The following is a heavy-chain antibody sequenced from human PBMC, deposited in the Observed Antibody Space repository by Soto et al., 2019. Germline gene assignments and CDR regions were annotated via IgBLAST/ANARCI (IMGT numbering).Heavy chain of an antibody. CDR1: GFTFSTYV. CDR2: ISEDGGKK. D-gene: IGHD3-3*01. J-gene: IGHJ3*02. Sequence: GGSLRLSCAASGFTFSTYVMHWVRQAPGKGLEWVALISEDGGKKYYADSAKGRFTISRDNSKDLLYLQMNSLRAEDTAVYYCAKPLGSGYADAFNMWGRGTMVTVSS. V-gene: IGHV3-30*18. CDR3: AKPLGSGYADAFNM.